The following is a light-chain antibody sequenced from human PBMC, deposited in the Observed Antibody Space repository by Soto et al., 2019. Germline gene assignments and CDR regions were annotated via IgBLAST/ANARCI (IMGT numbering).Light chain of an antibody. V-gene: IGLV2-8*01. CDR3: SAYAGSNKLV. CDR1: SSDVGGYNY. Sequence: QSALTQPPSASGSLGQSVTISCTGTSSDVGGYNYVSWYQQHPGKAPKLLIYDVSHRPSGVPDRFSGSKSGNTASLTVSGLQADDETEYYCSAYAGSNKLVFGSGTKLTVL. J-gene: IGLJ1*01. CDR2: DVS.